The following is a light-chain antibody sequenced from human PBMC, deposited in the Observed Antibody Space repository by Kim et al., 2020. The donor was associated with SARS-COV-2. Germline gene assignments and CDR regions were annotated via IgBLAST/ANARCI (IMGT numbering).Light chain of an antibody. CDR2: AAS. CDR1: QCISNY. CDR3: QQCQGAPWT. J-gene: IGKJ1*01. Sequence: ASVVDRVTITCLASQCISNYLAWYPQKPGKVPKRLIYAASALQSGVPSRFSGSGSGTDFTLTITSLQPEDVAVYYCQQCQGAPWTFGRGTKVEIK. V-gene: IGKV1-27*01.